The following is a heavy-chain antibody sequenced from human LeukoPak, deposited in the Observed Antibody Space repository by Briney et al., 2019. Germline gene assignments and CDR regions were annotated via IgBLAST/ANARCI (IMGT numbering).Heavy chain of an antibody. CDR2: ISYDGSNK. D-gene: IGHD1-1*01. CDR1: GFTFSSYA. Sequence: PGGSLRLSCAASGFTFSSYAMHWVRRAPGKGLEWVAVISYDGSNKYYADSVKGRFTISRDNSKNTLYLQMNSLRAEDTAVYYCARAPGYGAAYYFDYWGQGTLVTVSS. V-gene: IGHV3-30*04. CDR3: ARAPGYGAAYYFDY. J-gene: IGHJ4*02.